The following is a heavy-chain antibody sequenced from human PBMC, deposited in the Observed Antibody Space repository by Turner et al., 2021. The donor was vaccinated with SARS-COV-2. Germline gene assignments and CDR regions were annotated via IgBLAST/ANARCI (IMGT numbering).Heavy chain of an antibody. V-gene: IGHV4-39*01. CDR1: GGSISSSSYY. J-gene: IGHJ5*02. CDR2: IYYSGST. D-gene: IGHD3-16*01. Sequence: QLQLQESGPGLVKPSETLALTCTVAGGSISSSSYYWGWIGQPPGKGLVWIGSIYYSGSTYYNPSLKSRVTISVDTSKNQYSLKLRSVTAADTAVYYCARGRIMITFGGVFPNWFDPWGQGTLVTVSS. CDR3: ARGRIMITFGGVFPNWFDP.